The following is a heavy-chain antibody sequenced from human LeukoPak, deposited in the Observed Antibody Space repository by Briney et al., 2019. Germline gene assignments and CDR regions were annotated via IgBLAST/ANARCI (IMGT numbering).Heavy chain of an antibody. CDR2: IGIDSGNT. J-gene: IGHJ4*02. CDR1: GFPFIEYS. Sequence: GGSLRLSCTASGFPFIEYSMNWVRQVPGKGLGWISYIGIDSGNTNCADSVRGRFTISADKAKNSLYLQMNSLRVEDTAVYYCARDHNYAFDNWGQGTLVSVAS. CDR3: ARDHNYAFDN. V-gene: IGHV3-48*01. D-gene: IGHD1-1*01.